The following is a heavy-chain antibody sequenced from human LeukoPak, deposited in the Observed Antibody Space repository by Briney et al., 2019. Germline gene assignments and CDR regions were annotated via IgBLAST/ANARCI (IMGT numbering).Heavy chain of an antibody. CDR1: GFTFSSSA. Sequence: GSSVKVSYNPSGFTFSSSARQGVRQARGQRLEWIGWIVVGSGNTNYAQKFQERVTITRDMSTRTAYMELSSLRSEDTAVYYCAAAVASYYYYGMDVWGQRTTVTVSS. V-gene: IGHV1-58*02. CDR2: IVVGSGNT. CDR3: AAAVASYYYYGMDV. D-gene: IGHD6-19*01. J-gene: IGHJ6*02.